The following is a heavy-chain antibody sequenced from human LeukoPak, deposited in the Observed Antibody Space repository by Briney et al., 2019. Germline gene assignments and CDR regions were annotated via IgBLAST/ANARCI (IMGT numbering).Heavy chain of an antibody. V-gene: IGHV3-7*01. CDR1: GFTFSSYW. Sequence: GGSRRLSCAAPGFTFSSYWRSWFRQAPGKGLDCVANIKQDCSEKYYVDSVKGRFTISRDNAKNSLYLQMNSLRAEDTAVYYCARSSAMLYSSGWYGDYWGQGTLVTVSS. CDR3: ARSSAMLYSSGWYGDY. D-gene: IGHD6-19*01. J-gene: IGHJ4*02. CDR2: IKQDCSEK.